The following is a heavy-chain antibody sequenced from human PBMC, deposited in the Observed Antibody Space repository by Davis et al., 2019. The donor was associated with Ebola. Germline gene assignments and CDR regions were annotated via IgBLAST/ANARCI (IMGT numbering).Heavy chain of an antibody. J-gene: IGHJ4*02. CDR3: ATDGSYWHPDY. V-gene: IGHV3-23*01. CDR1: VITFSSYA. D-gene: IGHD1-26*01. Sequence: GGSLRLSCADSVITFSSYAMTWVRQAPGKGLEWVSAISGSGGSTYYADSVKGRFTISRDNSKKTLYLQMNSLRAEDTAVYYCATDGSYWHPDYWGQGTLVTVSS. CDR2: ISGSGGST.